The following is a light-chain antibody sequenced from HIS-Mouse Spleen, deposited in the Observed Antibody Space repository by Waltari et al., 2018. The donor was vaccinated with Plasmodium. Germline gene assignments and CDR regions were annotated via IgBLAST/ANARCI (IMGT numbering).Light chain of an antibody. V-gene: IGKV3-15*01. CDR2: GAS. CDR1: QSVSSN. J-gene: IGKJ3*01. CDR3: QQYNNWSFT. Sequence: EIVMTQSPATLSVSPGERATLSCRASQSVSSNLAWYQQKPGQAPRILIYGASTRATGIPARFSGSVSGTEFTLTISSLQSEDFAVYYCQQYNNWSFTFGPGTKVDIK.